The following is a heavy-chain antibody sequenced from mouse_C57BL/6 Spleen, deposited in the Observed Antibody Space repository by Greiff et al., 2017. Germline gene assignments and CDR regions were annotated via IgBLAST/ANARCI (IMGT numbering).Heavy chain of an antibody. CDR2: IYPGDGDT. CDR1: GYAFSSSW. D-gene: IGHD1-1*01. Sequence: VQLKESGPELVKPGTSVKISCKASGYAFSSSWMNWVKQRPGKGLEWIGRIYPGDGDTNYNGKFKGKATLTADKSSSTAYMQLSSLTSEDSAVYFCARITTVVATRWYFDVWGTGTTVTVSS. V-gene: IGHV1-82*01. CDR3: ARITTVVATRWYFDV. J-gene: IGHJ1*03.